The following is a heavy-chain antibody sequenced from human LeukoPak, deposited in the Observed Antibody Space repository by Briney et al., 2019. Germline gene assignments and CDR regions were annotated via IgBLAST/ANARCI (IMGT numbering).Heavy chain of an antibody. CDR2: IGAYNGNT. Sequence: ASVKVSCKASGYTFTSYGISWVRQAPGQGLEWMGWIGAYNGNTNYAQKLQGRVTMTTDTSTSTAYMELRSLRSDDTAVYYCARGRELLRYFDWLIDFDYWGQGTLVTVSS. V-gene: IGHV1-18*01. D-gene: IGHD3-9*01. J-gene: IGHJ4*02. CDR3: ARGRELLRYFDWLIDFDY. CDR1: GYTFTSYG.